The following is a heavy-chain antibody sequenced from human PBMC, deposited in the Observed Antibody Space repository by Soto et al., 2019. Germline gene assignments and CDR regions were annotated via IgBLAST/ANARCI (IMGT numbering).Heavy chain of an antibody. V-gene: IGHV3-9*01. Sequence: EVQLVESGGGLVQPGRSLRLSCAASGFTFDDYAMHWVRQAPGKGLEWVSGISWNNGTIAYADSVKGRFTISRDNAKNSLYLQMNSLRAEDTALYHCAREAAAAFDYWGQGTLFTVSS. J-gene: IGHJ4*02. CDR3: AREAAAAFDY. D-gene: IGHD6-13*01. CDR2: ISWNNGTI. CDR1: GFTFDDYA.